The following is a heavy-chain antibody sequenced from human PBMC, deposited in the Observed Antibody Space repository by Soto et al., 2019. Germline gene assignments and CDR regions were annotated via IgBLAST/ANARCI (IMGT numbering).Heavy chain of an antibody. J-gene: IGHJ4*02. V-gene: IGHV1-3*01. Sequence: ASVKVSCKASGYTFTSCAMHWVRQAPGQRLEWMGWINAGNGNTKYSQKLQGRVTITRDTSASTAYIELSSLGSEDTAVYYCATSPRVGAIGVFDYWGQGTLVTVSS. D-gene: IGHD1-26*01. CDR1: GYTFTSCA. CDR2: INAGNGNT. CDR3: ATSPRVGAIGVFDY.